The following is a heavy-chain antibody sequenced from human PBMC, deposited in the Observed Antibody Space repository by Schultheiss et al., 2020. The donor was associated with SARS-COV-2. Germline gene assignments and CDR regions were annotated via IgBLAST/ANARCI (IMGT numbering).Heavy chain of an antibody. CDR2: IYYSGST. Sequence: GSLRLSCAVSGGSISSGGYYWSWIRQPPGKGLEWIGYIYYSGSTNYNPSLKSRVTISVDTSKNQFSLKLSSVTAADTAVYYCARLTVTTGADPWGQGTLGTVSS. CDR1: GGSISSGGYY. CDR3: ARLTVTTGADP. V-gene: IGHV4-61*08. J-gene: IGHJ5*02. D-gene: IGHD4-17*01.